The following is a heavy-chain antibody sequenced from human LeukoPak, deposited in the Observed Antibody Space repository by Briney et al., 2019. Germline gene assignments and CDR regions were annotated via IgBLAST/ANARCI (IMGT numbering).Heavy chain of an antibody. Sequence: SETLSLTCTVSGGSISSYYWSWIRQPPGKGLEWIGYIYYSGSTNYNPSPKSRVTISVDTSKNQFSLKLSSVTAADTAVYYCASMIQLWTIDYWGQGTLVTVSS. CDR1: GGSISSYY. D-gene: IGHD5-18*01. CDR2: IYYSGST. CDR3: ASMIQLWTIDY. V-gene: IGHV4-59*08. J-gene: IGHJ4*02.